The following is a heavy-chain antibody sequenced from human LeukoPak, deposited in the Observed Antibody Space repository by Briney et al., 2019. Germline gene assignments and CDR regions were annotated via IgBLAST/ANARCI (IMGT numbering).Heavy chain of an antibody. D-gene: IGHD3-10*01. CDR3: ARTYREYYGSGSYSFDP. Sequence: SETLSLTCTVSGGSTSSYYWSWIRQPPGKGLEWIGYIYYSGSTNYNPSLKSRVTISVDTSKNQFSLKLSSVTAADTAVYYCARTYREYYGSGSYSFDPWGQGTLVTVSS. CDR2: IYYSGST. J-gene: IGHJ5*02. V-gene: IGHV4-59*01. CDR1: GGSTSSYY.